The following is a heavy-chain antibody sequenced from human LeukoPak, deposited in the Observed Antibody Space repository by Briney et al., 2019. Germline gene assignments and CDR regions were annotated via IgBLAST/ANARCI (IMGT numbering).Heavy chain of an antibody. Sequence: PGRSLSLSCSASGFTFSSYAMHWVRQAPGKGLEWVAVISYDGSNKYYADSVKGRFTISRDNSKNTLYLQMNSLRAEDTAVYYCARDVTPRYWGQGTLVTVSS. J-gene: IGHJ4*02. CDR3: ARDVTPRY. CDR2: ISYDGSNK. CDR1: GFTFSSYA. V-gene: IGHV3-30-3*01.